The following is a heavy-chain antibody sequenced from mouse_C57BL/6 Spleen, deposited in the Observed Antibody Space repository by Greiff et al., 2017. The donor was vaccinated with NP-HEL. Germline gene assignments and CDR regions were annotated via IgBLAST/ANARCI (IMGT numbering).Heavy chain of an antibody. CDR2: ISSGSSTI. CDR3: ARPDLLRNGGWFAY. V-gene: IGHV5-17*01. Sequence: EVKLMESGGGLVKPGGSLKLSCAASGFTFSDYGMHWVRQAPEKGLEWVAYISSGSSTIYYADTVKGRFTISRDNAKNTLFLQMTSLRSEDTAMYYCARPDLLRNGGWFAYWGQGTLVTVSA. D-gene: IGHD1-1*01. CDR1: GFTFSDYG. J-gene: IGHJ3*01.